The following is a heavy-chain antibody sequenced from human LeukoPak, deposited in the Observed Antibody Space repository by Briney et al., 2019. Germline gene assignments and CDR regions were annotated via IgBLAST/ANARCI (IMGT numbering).Heavy chain of an antibody. D-gene: IGHD1-1*01. CDR2: ISGSGAIT. CDR1: GFTFSSYA. CDR3: ARQTASAYAFDI. Sequence: GGSLRLSCAASGFTFSSYAMSWVRQAPGKGLEWVSAISGSGAITYYADSVKGRFTISRDNSKNTLYLQMNSLRTEDTAIYYCARQTASAYAFDIWGQGTVVTVSS. V-gene: IGHV3-23*01. J-gene: IGHJ3*02.